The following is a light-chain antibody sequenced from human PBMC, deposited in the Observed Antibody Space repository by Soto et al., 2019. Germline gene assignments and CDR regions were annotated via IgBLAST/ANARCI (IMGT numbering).Light chain of an antibody. CDR2: GNS. J-gene: IGLJ1*01. Sequence: QSVLTQTPSVSGVPGRRVTISGIGTSSNIGAGYDVHWYQQLPGTAPKVLIFGNSIRPSGVPDRFSGSKSGTSASLAITGPQAADQSHYYSHSCASSPSANYVFGTGTKVTVL. CDR1: SSNIGAGYD. V-gene: IGLV1-40*01. CDR3: HSCASSPSANYV.